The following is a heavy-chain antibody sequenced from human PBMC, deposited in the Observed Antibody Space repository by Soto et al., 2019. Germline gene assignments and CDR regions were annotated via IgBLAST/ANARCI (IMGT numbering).Heavy chain of an antibody. Sequence: GGSLRLSCAASGFTVSSNYMSWVRQAPGKGLEWVSVIYSGGSTYYADSVKGRFTISRHNSKNTLYLQMNSLRAEDTAVYYCARGRGYSGYDPVYFDYWGQGTLVTVSS. D-gene: IGHD5-12*01. CDR2: IYSGGST. V-gene: IGHV3-53*04. CDR1: GFTVSSNY. J-gene: IGHJ4*02. CDR3: ARGRGYSGYDPVYFDY.